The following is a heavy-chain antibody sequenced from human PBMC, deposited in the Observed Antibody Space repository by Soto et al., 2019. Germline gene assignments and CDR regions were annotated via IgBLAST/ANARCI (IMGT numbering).Heavy chain of an antibody. V-gene: IGHV4-39*01. Sequence: SETLSLTCTVSGGSISSSSYYWGWIRQPPGKGLEWIGSIFYSGSTYYNPSLKSRVTISVDTSKNQFSLKLTSVTAADTAVYYCAIGRIYNYYGSWSNGRWFDPWGQGTLVTVSS. CDR3: AIGRIYNYYGSWSNGRWFDP. J-gene: IGHJ5*02. D-gene: IGHD3-10*01. CDR2: IFYSGST. CDR1: GGSISSSSYY.